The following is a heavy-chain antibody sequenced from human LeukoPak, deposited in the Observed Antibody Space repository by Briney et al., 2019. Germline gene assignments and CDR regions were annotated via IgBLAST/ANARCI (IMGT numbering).Heavy chain of an antibody. V-gene: IGHV4-59*01. D-gene: IGHD2-15*01. Sequence: SETLSLTCTVSRGSISPYYWSWIRQSPGKGLEWIGYIYYIGTTNYNPSLQSRVTMPVDTSTNQFTLNLASVTAADTAVYYCARGGFESCSAGSCLLGNYWGQGILVAVSS. CDR3: ARGGFESCSAGSCLLGNY. J-gene: IGHJ4*02. CDR2: IYYIGTT. CDR1: RGSISPYY.